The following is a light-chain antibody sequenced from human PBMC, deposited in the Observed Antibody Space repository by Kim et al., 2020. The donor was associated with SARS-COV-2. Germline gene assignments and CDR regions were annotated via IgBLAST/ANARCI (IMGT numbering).Light chain of an antibody. CDR3: STWNRSLSVWV. V-gene: IGLV10-54*01. CDR1: NNNDDKRG. CDR2: RKN. J-gene: IGLJ3*02. Sequence: RQAATLDCTGENNNDDKRGADWQQQHQGQPPQLRSYRKNNLPSGISERLSASRSENTGSRTITGLQPEDEADYYCSTWNRSLSVWVFGGGTQLTVL.